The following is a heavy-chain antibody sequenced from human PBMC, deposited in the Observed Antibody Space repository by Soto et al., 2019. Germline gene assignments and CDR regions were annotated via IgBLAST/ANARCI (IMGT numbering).Heavy chain of an antibody. J-gene: IGHJ5*02. CDR3: ARQGWGYYDILTTENWFDP. V-gene: IGHV4-59*08. CDR2: IYYSGST. D-gene: IGHD3-9*01. Sequence: SETLSLTCTVSGGSISSYYWSWIRQPPGKGLEWIGYIYYSGSTNYNPSLKSRVTISVDTSKNQFSLKLSSVTAADTAVYYCARQGWGYYDILTTENWFDPWGQGTLVTVSS. CDR1: GGSISSYY.